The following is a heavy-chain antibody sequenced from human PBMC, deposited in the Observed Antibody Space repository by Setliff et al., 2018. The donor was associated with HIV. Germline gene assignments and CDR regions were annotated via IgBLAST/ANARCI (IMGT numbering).Heavy chain of an antibody. V-gene: IGHV1-8*01. CDR1: GYNFTSHD. CDR2: MTPYSGNT. Sequence: ASVKVSCKASGYNFTSHDINWVRQAPGQGLEWMGWMTPYSGNTGYAQKFQGRVSMTRNTSISTAYMELSSLRSEDTAVYYCARVGSYWTQFDYWGQGTPVTVSS. J-gene: IGHJ4*02. D-gene: IGHD2-15*01. CDR3: ARVGSYWTQFDY.